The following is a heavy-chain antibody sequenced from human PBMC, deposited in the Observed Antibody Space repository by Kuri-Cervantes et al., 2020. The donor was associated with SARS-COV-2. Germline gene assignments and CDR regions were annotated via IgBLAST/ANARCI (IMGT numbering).Heavy chain of an antibody. Sequence: ASVKVSCKASGYTFTSYGISWVRQAPGQGLEWMGWISAYNGNTNYAQKLQGRVTMTTDTSTSTAYMELRSLRSEDTAVYYCASRRGFLAYNDAFDIWGQGTMVTVSS. J-gene: IGHJ3*02. CDR1: GYTFTSYG. V-gene: IGHV1-18*01. CDR3: ASRRGFLAYNDAFDI. CDR2: ISAYNGNT. D-gene: IGHD3-3*01.